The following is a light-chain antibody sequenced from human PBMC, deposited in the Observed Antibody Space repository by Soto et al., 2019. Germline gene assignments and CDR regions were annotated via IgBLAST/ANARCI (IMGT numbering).Light chain of an antibody. CDR3: QQYGSSPQGA. CDR1: QSVSSSY. V-gene: IGKV3-20*01. J-gene: IGKJ1*01. CDR2: GAS. Sequence: EIVLTQSPGTLSLSPGERVTLSCRASQSVSSSYLAWYQQKPGQAPRLLIYGASSRATGIPDRFSGSGSGTDFTLTISRLEPEDFAVYYCQQYGSSPQGAFGQGTKVEI.